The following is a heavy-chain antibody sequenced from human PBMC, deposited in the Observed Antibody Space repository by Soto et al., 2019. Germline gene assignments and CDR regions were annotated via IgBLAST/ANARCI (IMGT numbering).Heavy chain of an antibody. J-gene: IGHJ4*02. CDR3: AKVGDDYGGKRGYFDY. D-gene: IGHD4-17*01. CDR2: ISYDGSNK. CDR1: GFTFSSYG. Sequence: GWSLRLSCAASGFTFSSYGMHWVRQAPGKGLEWVAFISYDGSNKYYADSVKGRFTISRDNSKNTLYLQMNSLRAEDTAVYYCAKVGDDYGGKRGYFDYWGQGTLVTVSS. V-gene: IGHV3-30*18.